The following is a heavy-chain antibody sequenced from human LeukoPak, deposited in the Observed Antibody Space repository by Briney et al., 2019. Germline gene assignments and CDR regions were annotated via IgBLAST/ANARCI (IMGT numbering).Heavy chain of an antibody. CDR2: IGTAGDT. CDR1: GFTFSSYD. D-gene: IGHD6-13*01. CDR3: ARALGQNIADSSSWSLDGMDV. V-gene: IGHV3-13*01. J-gene: IGHJ6*02. Sequence: GGSLRLSCAASGFTFSSYDMHWVRQATGKGLEWVSAIGTAGDTYYPGSVKGRFTISRENAKNSLYLQMNSLRAGDTAVYYCARALGQNIADSSSWSLDGMDVWGQGTTVTVSS.